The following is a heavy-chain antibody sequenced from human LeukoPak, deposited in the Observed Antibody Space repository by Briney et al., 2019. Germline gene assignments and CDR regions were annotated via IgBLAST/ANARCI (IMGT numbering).Heavy chain of an antibody. Sequence: SETLSLTCTVSGGSISSYYWSWIRQPPGKGLEWIGYIYYGGSANYNPSLKSRVTISVDTSKNQFSLKLSSVTAADTAVYYCARSIPYYFDYWGQGTLVTVSS. V-gene: IGHV4-59*01. CDR1: GGSISSYY. D-gene: IGHD2-2*02. CDR3: ARSIPYYFDY. J-gene: IGHJ4*02. CDR2: IYYGGSA.